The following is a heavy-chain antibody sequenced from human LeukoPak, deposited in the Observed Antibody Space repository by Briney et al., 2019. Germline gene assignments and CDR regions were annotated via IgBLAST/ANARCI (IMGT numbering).Heavy chain of an antibody. CDR1: GFTFSSYS. J-gene: IGHJ3*02. CDR2: ISSSSSYI. Sequence: GGSLRLSCAASGFTFSSYSMNWVRQAPGKGLEWVSSISSSSSYIYYADSVKGRFTISRDNAKNSLYLQMNSLRAEDTAVYYCARGLYSSSPLDAFDIWGQGTMVTVSS. CDR3: ARGLYSSSPLDAFDI. D-gene: IGHD6-13*01. V-gene: IGHV3-21*01.